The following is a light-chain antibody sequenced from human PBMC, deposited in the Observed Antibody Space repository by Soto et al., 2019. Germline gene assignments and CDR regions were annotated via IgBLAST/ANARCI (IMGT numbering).Light chain of an antibody. CDR3: SSYAGSNNFVV. Sequence: QSVLTQPPSASGSPGQSVTMSCTGTSSDVGGYNYVSWYQQHPGKAPKLMIYEVSKRASGVPDRFSGSKSGNTASLTVSGLQAEDEAVYYCSSYAGSNNFVVCGGGTKVTVL. CDR2: EVS. CDR1: SSDVGGYNY. J-gene: IGLJ2*01. V-gene: IGLV2-8*01.